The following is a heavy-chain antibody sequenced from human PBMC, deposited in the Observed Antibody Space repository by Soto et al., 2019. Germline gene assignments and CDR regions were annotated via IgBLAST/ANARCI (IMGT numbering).Heavy chain of an antibody. V-gene: IGHV1-58*01. CDR1: GFTFTSSA. J-gene: IGHJ4*02. Sequence: ASVKVSCKASGFTFTSSAVQWVRQARGQRLEWIGWIVVGSGNTNYAQKFQERVTITRDMSTSTAYMELSSLRSEDTAVYYCAADSGAFIAVAGPYYFDYWGQGTLVTVSS. CDR3: AADSGAFIAVAGPYYFDY. D-gene: IGHD6-19*01. CDR2: IVVGSGNT.